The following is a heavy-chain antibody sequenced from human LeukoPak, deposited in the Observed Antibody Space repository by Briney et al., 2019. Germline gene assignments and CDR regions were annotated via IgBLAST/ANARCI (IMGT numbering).Heavy chain of an antibody. Sequence: GGSLRLSCAASGFTFSTYSMTWVRQPPGKGLEWVSSITSRANSIYYADSVKGRFTISRDSAKNSLYLQMNSLRAEDTALYYCARGSEGSSLNWFDPWGQGTLVTVSS. CDR2: ITSRANSI. CDR1: GFTFSTYS. J-gene: IGHJ5*02. CDR3: ARGSEGSSLNWFDP. D-gene: IGHD6-6*01. V-gene: IGHV3-21*01.